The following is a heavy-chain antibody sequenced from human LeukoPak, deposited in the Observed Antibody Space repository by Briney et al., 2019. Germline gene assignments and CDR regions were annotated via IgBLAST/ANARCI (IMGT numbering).Heavy chain of an antibody. J-gene: IGHJ4*02. V-gene: IGHV4-61*02. CDR1: GGSISSGSYY. CDR2: IYTSGST. Sequence: SQTLSLTCTVSGGSISSGSYYWSWIRQPAGKGLEWIGRIYTSGSTNYNPSLKRRVTISVDTSKNQFSLKLSSVTAADTAVYYCAGTMVVTPDYFDYWGQGTLVTVSS. CDR3: AGTMVVTPDYFDY. D-gene: IGHD4-23*01.